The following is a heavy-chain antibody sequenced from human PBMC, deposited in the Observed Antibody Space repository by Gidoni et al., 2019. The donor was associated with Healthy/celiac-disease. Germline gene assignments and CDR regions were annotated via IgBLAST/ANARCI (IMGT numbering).Heavy chain of an antibody. V-gene: IGHV7-4-1*02. CDR3: ARVMGPHYYYYYGMDV. CDR1: GYTFTSYA. J-gene: IGHJ6*02. Sequence: QLQLVQSASPFKKPAASVKVSCKASGYTFTSYAMNWVRQAPGQGLEWMGWINTNTGNPTYAQGFTGRFVFSLDTSVSTAYLQSSSLKAEDTAVYYCARVMGPHYYYYYGMDVWGQGTTVTVSS. CDR2: INTNTGNP. D-gene: IGHD2-8*01.